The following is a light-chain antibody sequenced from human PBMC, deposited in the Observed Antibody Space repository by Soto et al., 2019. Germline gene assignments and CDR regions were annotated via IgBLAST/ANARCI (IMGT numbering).Light chain of an antibody. Sequence: EVVMTQSPLSLPVTLGQPASISCRSSQSLVNSDGNTYLNWFHQRPGQSPRRLIYKVSNRDSGVPDRFSGSGSGTDFTMRISRVEAEDVGVYYCVQGSHWPRTCGPGTWVEIK. CDR2: KVS. CDR3: VQGSHWPRT. V-gene: IGKV2-30*01. CDR1: QSLVNSDGNTY. J-gene: IGKJ1*01.